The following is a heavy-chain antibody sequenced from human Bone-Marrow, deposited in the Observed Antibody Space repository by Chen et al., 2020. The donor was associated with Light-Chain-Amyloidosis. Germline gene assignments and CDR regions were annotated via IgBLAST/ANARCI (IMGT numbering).Heavy chain of an antibody. CDR3: ARRRDGYNFDY. D-gene: IGHD5-12*01. V-gene: IGHV5-51*01. CDR1: GYTFPNYW. J-gene: IGHJ4*02. Sequence: EVQLEQSGPEVKKPGESLKISCKGSGYTFPNYWIGWVRQMPGKGLEWMGVIYPDAPDARYSPSFVGQVPISADKSITTAYLQWRRLKPSDTAMYYCARRRDGYNFDYWGQGTLVTVSS. CDR2: IYPDAPDA.